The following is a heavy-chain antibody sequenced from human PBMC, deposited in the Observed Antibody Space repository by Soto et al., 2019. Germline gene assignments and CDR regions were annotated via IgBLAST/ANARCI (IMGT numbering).Heavy chain of an antibody. D-gene: IGHD6-19*01. CDR2: INPTDSYT. J-gene: IGHJ4*02. CDR3: ARTIALAGNAFDS. V-gene: IGHV5-10-1*01. CDR1: GYSFTSYW. Sequence: PGESLKISCRGSGYSFTSYWISWVRQMPGKGLEWMGKINPTDSYTNYSPSFQGRVTISTDKSISTAYLQWTTLRASDTAMYYCARTIALAGNAFDSWGQGTLVTVSS.